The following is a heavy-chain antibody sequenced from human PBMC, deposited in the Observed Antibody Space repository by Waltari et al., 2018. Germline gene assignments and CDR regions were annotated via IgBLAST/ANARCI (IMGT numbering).Heavy chain of an antibody. D-gene: IGHD3-10*01. CDR2: IKQDGSEK. CDR3: ARSRGMVRGVNAFDI. V-gene: IGHV3-7*03. CDR1: GFTFSSYW. Sequence: EVQLVESGGGLVQPGGSLRLSCAASGFTFSSYWMSWVRQAPGKGLEWVANIKQDGSEKYYVDSVKGRFTISRDNSKNTLYLQMNSLRAEDTAVYYCARSRGMVRGVNAFDIWGQGTMVTVSS. J-gene: IGHJ3*02.